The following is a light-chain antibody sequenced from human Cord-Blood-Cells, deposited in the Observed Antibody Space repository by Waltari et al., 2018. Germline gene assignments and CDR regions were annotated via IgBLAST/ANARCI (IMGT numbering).Light chain of an antibody. CDR1: QSVSSSY. Sequence: DIVLTQSPGTLSLSPGERATLSCRATQSVSSSYLAWYQQKPGQAPRLLIYGASSRATGIPDRFSGSGSGTDFTLTISRLEPEDFAVYYCQQYGSSPVTFGQGTKLEIK. CDR2: GAS. J-gene: IGKJ2*01. CDR3: QQYGSSPVT. V-gene: IGKV3-20*01.